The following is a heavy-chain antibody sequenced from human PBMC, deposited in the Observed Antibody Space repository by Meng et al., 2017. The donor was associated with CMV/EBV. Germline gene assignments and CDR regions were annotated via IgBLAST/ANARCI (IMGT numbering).Heavy chain of an antibody. CDR3: ARRAGSNENLYCGGDCYFYYYYGMDV. CDR1: GGTFSSYA. V-gene: IGHV1-69*05. D-gene: IGHD2-21*01. Sequence: SVKVSCKASGGTFSSYAISWVRQAPGQGPEWMGGLIPIFGPANYAPKFQGRVTITTDESTSTAYMELSSLRSEDTAVYYCARRAGSNENLYCGGDCYFYYYYGMDVWGQGTTVTVSS. J-gene: IGHJ6*02. CDR2: LIPIFGPA.